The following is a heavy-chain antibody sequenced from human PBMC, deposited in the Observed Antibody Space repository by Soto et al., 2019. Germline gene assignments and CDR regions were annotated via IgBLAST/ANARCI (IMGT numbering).Heavy chain of an antibody. CDR3: AKEQLERRFGFDY. Sequence: EVQLLESGGGLVQPGGSLRLSCAASGVTFSNFAMSWFRQAPGKGLEWVSGINDRGDDTYHADSVSGRFTISRDNSMDTLYLQMTSLRAEDTAVYYCAKEQLERRFGFDYWGQGILVTVSS. D-gene: IGHD1-1*01. CDR2: INDRGDDT. J-gene: IGHJ4*02. V-gene: IGHV3-23*01. CDR1: GVTFSNFA.